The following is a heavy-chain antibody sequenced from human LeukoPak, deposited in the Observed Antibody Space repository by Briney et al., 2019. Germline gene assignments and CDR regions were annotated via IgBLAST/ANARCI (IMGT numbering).Heavy chain of an antibody. CDR3: ARHCSSTSCYDF. D-gene: IGHD2-2*01. Sequence: PSETLSLTCSVSGGSISSSSYHWGWIRQPPGKGLEWIGSVCYSGSTYYNPSLKSRVTMSVDTSKNQFSLKLSSVTAADTAVYYCARHCSSTSCYDFWGQGTLVTVSS. V-gene: IGHV4-39*01. CDR2: VCYSGST. CDR1: GGSISSSSYH. J-gene: IGHJ4*02.